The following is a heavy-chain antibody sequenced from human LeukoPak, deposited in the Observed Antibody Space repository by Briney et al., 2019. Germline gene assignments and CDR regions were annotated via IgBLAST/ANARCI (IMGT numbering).Heavy chain of an antibody. CDR2: IYKNGNT. Sequence: SETLSLTCTVSGASVRNYYWSWIRQPPGKGLEWIGSIYKNGNTDYNPSLKSRVTISIDTSKNQFSLKLSSVTAADTAVYYCARSRYSYYFDYWGQGTLVTVSS. J-gene: IGHJ4*02. CDR3: ARSRYSYYFDY. V-gene: IGHV4-39*01. D-gene: IGHD2-15*01. CDR1: GASVRNYY.